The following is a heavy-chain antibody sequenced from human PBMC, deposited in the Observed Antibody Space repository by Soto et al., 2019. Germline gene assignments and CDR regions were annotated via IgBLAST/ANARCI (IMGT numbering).Heavy chain of an antibody. CDR3: ARDLFREQWLVRPPLDY. CDR2: ISSSSSTI. J-gene: IGHJ4*02. Sequence: GGSLRLSCAASGFTFSSYSMNWVRQAPGKGLEWVSYISSSSSTIYYADSVKGRFTISRDNAKNSLYLQMNSLRDEDTAVYYCARDLFREQWLVRPPLDYWGQGTLVTVSS. CDR1: GFTFSSYS. V-gene: IGHV3-48*02. D-gene: IGHD6-19*01.